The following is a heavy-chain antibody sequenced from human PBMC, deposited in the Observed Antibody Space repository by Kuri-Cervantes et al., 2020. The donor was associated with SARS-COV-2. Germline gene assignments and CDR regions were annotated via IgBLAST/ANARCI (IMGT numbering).Heavy chain of an antibody. D-gene: IGHD3-16*02. J-gene: IGHJ4*02. CDR2: ISDSGGST. CDR3: AKAAFTGYTGYRID. CDR1: GFTFSSFG. V-gene: IGHV3-23*01. Sequence: GGSLRLSCAASGFTFSSFGMSWVRQAPGKGLEWVSAISDSGGSTFYADSVKGRFTISRDNSKNMVCLQMDSLRTEDTAVYYCAKAAFTGYTGYRIDWGQGTLVTVSS.